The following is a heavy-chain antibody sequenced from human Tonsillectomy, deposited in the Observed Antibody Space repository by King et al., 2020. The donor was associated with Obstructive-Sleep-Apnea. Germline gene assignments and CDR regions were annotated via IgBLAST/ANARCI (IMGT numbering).Heavy chain of an antibody. CDR3: ASIIPPAYYFDY. D-gene: IGHD3-10*01. CDR1: GYTFTSYY. V-gene: IGHV1-46*03. CDR2: INPSGGST. Sequence: VQLVESGAEVKKPGASVKVSCKASGYTFTSYYIHWVRQAPGQGLEWMGIINPSGGSTSYAQKFQGRVTMTRDTSTSTVYMELSSLRSEDTAVYYCASIIPPAYYFDYWGQGTLVTVSS. J-gene: IGHJ4*02.